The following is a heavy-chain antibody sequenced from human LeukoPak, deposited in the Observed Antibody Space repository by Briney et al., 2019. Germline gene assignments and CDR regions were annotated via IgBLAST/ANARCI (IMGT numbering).Heavy chain of an antibody. CDR2: INPDSGVT. CDR1: GYTFTGYF. D-gene: IGHD5-12*01. Sequence: ASVKVSCKTSGYTFTGYFMHWVRQAPGQGLEWLGWINPDSGVTKYAQKFQGRVTMTRDTSISTAYMELSRLRSDDTAVYYCARPPTSGYYRGAFDIWGQGTMVTVSS. V-gene: IGHV1-2*02. CDR3: ARPPTSGYYRGAFDI. J-gene: IGHJ3*02.